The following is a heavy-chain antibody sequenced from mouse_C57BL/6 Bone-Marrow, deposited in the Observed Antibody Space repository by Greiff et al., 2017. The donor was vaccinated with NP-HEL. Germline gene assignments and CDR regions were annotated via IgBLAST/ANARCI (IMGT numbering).Heavy chain of an antibody. CDR1: GYTFTSYW. CDR2: IHPNSGST. V-gene: IGHV1-64*01. CDR3: ASPSPFWYFDV. Sequence: QVQLQQSGAELVKPGASVKLSCKASGYTFTSYWMHWVKQRPGQGLEWIGMIHPNSGSTNYNEKFKSKATLTVDKSSSTAYMQLSSLTSEDSAVYYCASPSPFWYFDVWGTGTTVTVSS. J-gene: IGHJ1*03. D-gene: IGHD6-1*01.